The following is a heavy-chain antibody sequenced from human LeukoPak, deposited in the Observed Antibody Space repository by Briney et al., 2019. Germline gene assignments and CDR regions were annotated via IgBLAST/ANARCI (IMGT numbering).Heavy chain of an antibody. CDR1: GGPINIGGFY. D-gene: IGHD2-8*02. V-gene: IGHV4-31*03. J-gene: IGHJ4*02. CDR2: IYHSGNT. Sequence: PSETLSLTCTVSGGPINIGGFYWSWIRQHPGKGLEWVGYIYHSGNTYYNPSLKSRVTISVDRSKNQFSLKLRSVTAADTAVYYCARVEEYGSLYYFDYWGQGTLVTVSS. CDR3: ARVEEYGSLYYFDY.